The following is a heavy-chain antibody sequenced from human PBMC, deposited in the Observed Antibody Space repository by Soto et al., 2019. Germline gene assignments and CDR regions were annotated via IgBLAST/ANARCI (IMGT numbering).Heavy chain of an antibody. CDR1: GYSFTSYW. J-gene: IGHJ4*02. Sequence: GESLKISCKGSGYSFTSYWIGWVRQMPGKGLEWMGIIYPGDSDTRYSPSFQGQVTTSADTSISTAYLQWSSLKASDTAMYYCARLLLSAKFKNYYFDYWGQGTLVTVSS. CDR2: IYPGDSDT. CDR3: ARLLLSAKFKNYYFDY. V-gene: IGHV5-51*01.